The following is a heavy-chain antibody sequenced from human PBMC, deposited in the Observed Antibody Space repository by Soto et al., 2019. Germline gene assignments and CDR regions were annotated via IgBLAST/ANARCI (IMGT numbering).Heavy chain of an antibody. Sequence: SETLSLTCTVSGGSFKSGSYSLSWIRLPPGKRLEWIGYVYHTWRTSYNPSLTSRVSISMATSKNQFSLNLDSLTPTYTPVYLCARHFGYSDSWGQGTLVTVSS. D-gene: IGHD3-3*02. J-gene: IGHJ4*03. CDR3: ARHFGYSDS. CDR1: GGSFKSGSYS. V-gene: IGHV4-61*01. CDR2: VYHTWRT.